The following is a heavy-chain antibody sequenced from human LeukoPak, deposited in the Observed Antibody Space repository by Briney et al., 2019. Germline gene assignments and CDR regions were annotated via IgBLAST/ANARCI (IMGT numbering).Heavy chain of an antibody. CDR2: IYYSGST. D-gene: IGHD6-13*01. J-gene: IGHJ4*02. V-gene: IGHV4-39*07. Sequence: SETLSLTCNVSGGSISSSSYYWGWIRQPPGKGLEWIGSIYYSGSTYYNSSLKSRVTISVDTSKNQFSLKLSSVTAADTAVYYCARLYSSSWVGRLLPLYYFDYWGQGTLVTVSS. CDR3: ARLYSSSWVGRLLPLYYFDY. CDR1: GGSISSSSYY.